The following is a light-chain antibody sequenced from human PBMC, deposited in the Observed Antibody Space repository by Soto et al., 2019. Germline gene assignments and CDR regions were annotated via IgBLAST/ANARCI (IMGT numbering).Light chain of an antibody. V-gene: IGKV3-15*01. Sequence: EIVMTQSPATLSVSPGERATLSYKASQSVSSNLAWYQQKPGQAPRLLIYGASTRATGIPARFSGSGSGTEFTLTISSLQSEDFAVYYCQQYNNWPLTVGGGTKVDIK. CDR2: GAS. CDR1: QSVSSN. CDR3: QQYNNWPLT. J-gene: IGKJ4*01.